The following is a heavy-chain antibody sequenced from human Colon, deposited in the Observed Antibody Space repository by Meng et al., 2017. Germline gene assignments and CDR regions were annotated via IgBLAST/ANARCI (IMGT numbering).Heavy chain of an antibody. CDR2: AANSFDPSP. CDR3: ARDYWGSLDY. CDR1: GGSVSSAAYQ. D-gene: IGHD7-27*01. J-gene: IGHJ4*02. Sequence: VTEPGPGLVRPSETLSRMFTVYGGSVSSAAYQWGWIRQPPGKGLEWIGYAANSFDPSPNYNPSLKSRVTISLDTPKNQFSLKLTSVTAADTAVHYCARDYWGSLDYWGQGILVTVSS. V-gene: IGHV4-61*08.